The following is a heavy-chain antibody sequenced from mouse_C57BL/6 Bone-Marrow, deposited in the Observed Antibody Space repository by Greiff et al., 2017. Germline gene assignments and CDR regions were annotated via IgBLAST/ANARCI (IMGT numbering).Heavy chain of an antibody. CDR3: TTGDGYSYFDY. D-gene: IGHD2-3*01. V-gene: IGHV14-4*01. Sequence: VQLQQSGAELVRPGASVKLSCTASGFNIKDDYMHWVKQRPEQGLEWIGWIDPENGDTEYASKVQGKATITADTSSNTAYLQLSSLTSEDTAVYYCTTGDGYSYFDYWGQGTTLTVSS. J-gene: IGHJ2*01. CDR1: GFNIKDDY. CDR2: IDPENGDT.